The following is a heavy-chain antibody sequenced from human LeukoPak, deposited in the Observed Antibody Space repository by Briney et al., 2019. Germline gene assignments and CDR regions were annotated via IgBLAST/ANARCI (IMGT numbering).Heavy chain of an antibody. CDR2: FDPEDGET. J-gene: IGHJ3*02. D-gene: IGHD3-22*01. Sequence: VSVKVSCKVSGYTLTELSMHWVRQAPGKGLEWMGGFDPEDGETIYAQKFQGRVTMTEDTSTDTAYMELSSLRSEDTAVYYCATDGPNYYDSSGYTYDIWGQGTMVTVSS. V-gene: IGHV1-24*01. CDR3: ATDGPNYYDSSGYTYDI. CDR1: GYTLTELS.